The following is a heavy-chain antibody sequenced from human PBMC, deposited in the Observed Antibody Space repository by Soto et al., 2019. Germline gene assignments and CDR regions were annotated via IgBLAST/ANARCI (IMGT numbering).Heavy chain of an antibody. CDR2: ITSKAKNYRT. J-gene: IGHJ5*02. V-gene: IGHV3-72*01. CDR3: AKTHSSSWYIGWFDP. D-gene: IGHD6-13*01. Sequence: PGESLKISCAVSGSTFSDYYLEWVRQAPGKGLEWVGRITSKAKNYRTDYAASVKGRFTISRDDSGNSLYLQMNSLRAEDTAVYYCAKTHSSSWYIGWFDPWGQGTLVTVSS. CDR1: GSTFSDYY.